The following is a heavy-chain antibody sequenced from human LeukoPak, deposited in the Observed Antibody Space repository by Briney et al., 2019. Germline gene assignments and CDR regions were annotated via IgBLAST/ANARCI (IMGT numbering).Heavy chain of an antibody. CDR3: ARVGVRGVYIWFDP. CDR2: IYYSGST. CDR1: GGSISSYY. D-gene: IGHD3-10*01. V-gene: IGHV4-59*01. Sequence: SETLSLTCTVSGGSISSYYWSWIRQPPGKGLEWIGYIYYSGSTNYNPSLKSRVTISVDTSKNQFSLKLSSVTAADTAVYYCARVGVRGVYIWFDPWGQGTLVTVSS. J-gene: IGHJ5*02.